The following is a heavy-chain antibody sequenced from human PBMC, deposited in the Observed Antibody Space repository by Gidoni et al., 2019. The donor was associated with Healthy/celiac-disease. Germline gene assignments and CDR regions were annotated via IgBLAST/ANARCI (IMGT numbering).Heavy chain of an antibody. CDR3: ARDRLRTRRGVPYF. V-gene: IGHV3-21*01. CDR1: GFTFSSYG. D-gene: IGHD3-10*01. Sequence: GESGGGLVKPGGSLRLSCAASGFTFSSYGMNWVRQAPGKGLEWVSSISSSSSYIYYADSVKGRFTISRDNAKNSLYLQMNSLRAEDTAVYYCARDRLRTRRGVPYFWGQGTLVTVSS. J-gene: IGHJ4*02. CDR2: ISSSSSYI.